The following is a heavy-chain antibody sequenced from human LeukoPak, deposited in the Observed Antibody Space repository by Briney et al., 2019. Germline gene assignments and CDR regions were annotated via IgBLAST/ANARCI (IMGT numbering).Heavy chain of an antibody. CDR1: GGSITSTNW. D-gene: IGHD2-8*01. V-gene: IGHV4-4*02. CDR2: ISLSGLT. CDR3: SRENGAFSPFGY. J-gene: IGHJ4*02. Sequence: PSETLSLTCGVSGGSITSTNWCSWVRQPPGQGLEWIGEISLSGLTNYNPSLKSRVTMALDKSKNHLSLNLTSVTAADTAVYYCSRENGAFSPFGYWGQGTLVTVPS.